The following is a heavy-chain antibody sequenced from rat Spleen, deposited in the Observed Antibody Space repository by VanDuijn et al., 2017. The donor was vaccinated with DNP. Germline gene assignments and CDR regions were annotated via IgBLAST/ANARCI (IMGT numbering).Heavy chain of an antibody. CDR1: GFTFSRFG. V-gene: IGHV5-29*01. CDR2: INYDGNST. Sequence: EVQLVESDGGLVQPGRSLKLSCAASGFTFSRFGMAWVRQAPTKGLEWVATINYDGNSTHYRDSVKGRFTISRDNGKRTLYLQMDSLRSEDTATYYCVRLAYYDGSFPNWVAYWGQGTLVTVSS. J-gene: IGHJ3*01. CDR3: VRLAYYDGSFPNWVAY. D-gene: IGHD1-12*02.